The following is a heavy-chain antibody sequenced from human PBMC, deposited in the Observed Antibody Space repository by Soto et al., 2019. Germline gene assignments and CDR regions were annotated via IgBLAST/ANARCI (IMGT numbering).Heavy chain of an antibody. Sequence: ASVKVSCKASGYSFTDYHIHWLRQAPGQGLEWLGRINPKSGGTSTAQKFQGWVTMTRDRSISTVYMELTRLRSDDTAVYFCARGHSTDCSNGVCSFFYNHEMDVWGQGTTVTVSS. CDR3: ARGHSTDCSNGVCSFFYNHEMDV. D-gene: IGHD2-8*01. CDR1: GYSFTDYH. J-gene: IGHJ6*02. V-gene: IGHV1-2*04. CDR2: INPKSGGT.